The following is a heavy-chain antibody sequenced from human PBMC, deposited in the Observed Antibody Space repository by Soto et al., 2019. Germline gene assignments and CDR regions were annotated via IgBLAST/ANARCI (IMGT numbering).Heavy chain of an antibody. CDR3: ARDSGSDADY. J-gene: IGHJ4*02. Sequence: EVQLVESGGGLVQPGGSLRLSCAASGFTFSSYWMHWVRQAPGKGLVWVSRINSDGSSTTFADSVKGRFTISRDNAKTTLYLQMNCLRAEDTAVYYCARDSGSDADYWGQGTLVTVSS. CDR1: GFTFSSYW. CDR2: INSDGSST. V-gene: IGHV3-74*01. D-gene: IGHD1-26*01.